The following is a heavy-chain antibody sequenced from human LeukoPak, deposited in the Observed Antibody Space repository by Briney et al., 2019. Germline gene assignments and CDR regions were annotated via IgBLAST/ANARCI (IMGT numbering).Heavy chain of an antibody. V-gene: IGHV1-46*01. J-gene: IGHJ5*02. CDR2: NSPSGGST. D-gene: IGHD5-24*01. CDR1: GHTFTGYW. Sequence: ASVKVFYKAFGHTFTGYWLHWVRQAPGQGPEWMGVNSPSGGSTIYAQKFKGRVTLTRDMYTSRDYLELSSVSSGDRCVLYWARDNSVRDEAWWFNPWGQGTLVTVSS. CDR3: ARDNSVRDEAWWFNP.